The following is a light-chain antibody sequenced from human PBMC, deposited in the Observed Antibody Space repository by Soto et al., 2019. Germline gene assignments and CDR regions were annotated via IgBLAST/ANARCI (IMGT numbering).Light chain of an antibody. J-gene: IGKJ4*01. V-gene: IGKV1-33*01. CDR3: QQYKS. CDR1: QDISNY. Sequence: DIPMTQSPSSLSASVGDRVTITCQASQDISNYLNWYQQKPGKAPKLLIYDASNLETGFPSRFSGSGSGTDFTFTISSLQPEDIATYYCQQYKSFGGGTKVEIK. CDR2: DAS.